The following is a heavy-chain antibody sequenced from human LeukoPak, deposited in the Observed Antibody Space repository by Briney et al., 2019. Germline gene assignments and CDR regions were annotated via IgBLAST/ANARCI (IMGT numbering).Heavy chain of an antibody. CDR3: ARSRASWYDFDY. Sequence: GGSLRLSCAASGFTFSSYWMHWVRQAPGKGLVWVSRINSDGSSTSYADSVKGRFTISRDNAKNTLYLQMNSLRAEDTAVYYCARSRASWYDFDYWGQGTLVTVSS. D-gene: IGHD6-13*01. CDR1: GFTFSSYW. J-gene: IGHJ4*02. CDR2: INSDGSST. V-gene: IGHV3-74*01.